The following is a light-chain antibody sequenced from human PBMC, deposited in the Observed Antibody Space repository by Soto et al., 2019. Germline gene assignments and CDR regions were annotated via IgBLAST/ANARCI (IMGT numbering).Light chain of an antibody. J-gene: IGKJ3*01. V-gene: IGKV3-15*01. CDR1: QSVSSN. CDR2: GAS. Sequence: EIVMTQSPATLSVSPGERATLSCRASQSVSSNLAWYQQKPGQAPRLLIYGASTRATGIPARFSGSGSGTDFSLTISSLQSEDFAVYYCQQYNNWPPRVTFGPGTKVDIK. CDR3: QQYNNWPPRVT.